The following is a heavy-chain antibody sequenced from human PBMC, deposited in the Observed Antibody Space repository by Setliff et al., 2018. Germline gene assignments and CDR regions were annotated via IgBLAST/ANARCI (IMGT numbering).Heavy chain of an antibody. CDR1: GGSISSSSYY. CDR2: IYYSGST. D-gene: IGHD6-19*01. CDR3: ARDWGSSGWYFDY. J-gene: IGHJ4*02. Sequence: ASETLSLTCTVSGGSISSSSYYWGWIRQPPGKGLEWIGSIYYSGSTYYNPSLQSRVTISVDTSKNQFSLKLSSVTAADTAVYYCARDWGSSGWYFDYWGQGTLVTVSS. V-gene: IGHV4-39*07.